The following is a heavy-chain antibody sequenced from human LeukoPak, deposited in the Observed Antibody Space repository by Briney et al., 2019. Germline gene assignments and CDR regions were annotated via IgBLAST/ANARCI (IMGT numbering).Heavy chain of an antibody. Sequence: PGGSLRLSCAASGFTFDDYGMSWVRQAPGKGLEWVSGINWNGGSTGYADSVKGRFTISRDNAKNSLYLQMNSLRTEDTALYYCAKDIGVGYCNGCLFDYWGQGTLVTVSS. CDR1: GFTFDDYG. CDR2: INWNGGST. V-gene: IGHV3-20*04. J-gene: IGHJ4*02. D-gene: IGHD2-15*01. CDR3: AKDIGVGYCNGCLFDY.